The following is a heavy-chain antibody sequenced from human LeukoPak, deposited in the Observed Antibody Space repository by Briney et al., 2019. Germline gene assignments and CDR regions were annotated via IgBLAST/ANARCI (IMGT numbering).Heavy chain of an antibody. Sequence: GGSLRLSCAASGFTFSSYAMYWVRQAPGKGLEWVAVISYDGNNKYYADSVKGRYTISRDNSKNTLYLQMNSLRAEDTAVYYCARDRSYYDFWSGYRRYYYGMDVWGQGTTVTVSS. J-gene: IGHJ6*02. CDR3: ARDRSYYDFWSGYRRYYYGMDV. D-gene: IGHD3-3*01. CDR2: ISYDGNNK. V-gene: IGHV3-30-3*01. CDR1: GFTFSSYA.